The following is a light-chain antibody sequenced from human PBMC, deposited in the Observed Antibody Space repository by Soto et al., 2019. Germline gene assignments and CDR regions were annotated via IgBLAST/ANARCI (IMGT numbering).Light chain of an antibody. CDR1: RTISNY. J-gene: IGKJ1*01. CDR2: AVS. V-gene: IGKV1-5*03. CDR3: QQYKSYPWT. Sequence: DIQMTQSPSTLSASVGDRVTITCRASRTISNYLAWYQQKPGKAPKFLIYAVSTLERGVPSRFTGAGSGTDFGLTISSLQPDDLATYYCQQYKSYPWTFGQGTKVEIK.